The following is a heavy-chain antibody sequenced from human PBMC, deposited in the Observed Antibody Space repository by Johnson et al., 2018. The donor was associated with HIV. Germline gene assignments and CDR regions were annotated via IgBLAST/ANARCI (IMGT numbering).Heavy chain of an antibody. CDR3: AKGIMNWDDDAFDV. CDR1: GFTFSDYY. J-gene: IGHJ3*01. Sequence: QVQLVESGGGLVKPGGSLRLSCAASGFTFSDYYMSWIRQAPGKGLEWVSYISNKYDADSVKDRFTIARDNSKNTLYLQMNSLRAEDTAVYYCAKGIMNWDDDAFDVWGLGTMVTVSS. CDR2: ISNK. V-gene: IGHV3-11*01. D-gene: IGHD1-1*01.